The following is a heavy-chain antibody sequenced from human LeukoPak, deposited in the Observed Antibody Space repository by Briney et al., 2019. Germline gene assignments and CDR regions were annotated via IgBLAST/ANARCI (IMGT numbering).Heavy chain of an antibody. CDR3: ARDGVPGIAAFFDY. J-gene: IGHJ4*02. D-gene: IGHD6-13*01. CDR1: GFTFSSYW. V-gene: IGHV3-7*01. CDR2: IKQDGSEK. Sequence: PGGSLRLSCAASGFTFSSYWMSWVRQAPGKGLEWVANIKQDGSEKYYVDSVKGRLTISRDNAKNSLYLQMNSLRAEDTAVYYCARDGVPGIAAFFDYWGQGTLVTVSS.